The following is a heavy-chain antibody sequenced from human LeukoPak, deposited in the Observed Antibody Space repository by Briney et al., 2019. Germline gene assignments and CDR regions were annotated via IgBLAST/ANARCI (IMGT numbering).Heavy chain of an antibody. V-gene: IGHV3-23*01. D-gene: IGHD1-26*01. Sequence: GGSLRLSCVASGFTFSNFAMSWVRQAPGKGLDWVSAISISGGSTYYAGSVKGRFTISRDNSKNTLYLQMNGLRAEDTALYYCAKGIKWELPFDYWGQGTLVTVSS. J-gene: IGHJ4*02. CDR1: GFTFSNFA. CDR2: ISISGGST. CDR3: AKGIKWELPFDY.